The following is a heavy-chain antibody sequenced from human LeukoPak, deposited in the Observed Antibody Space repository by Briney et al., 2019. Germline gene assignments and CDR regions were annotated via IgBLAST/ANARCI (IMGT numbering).Heavy chain of an antibody. D-gene: IGHD3-22*01. CDR3: ARGVVVINGGDY. Sequence: ASVKVSCKASGGTFSSYAISWVRQAPGQGLEWMGWMNPNSGNTGYAQKFQGRVTMTRNTSISTAYMELSSLRSEDTAVYYCARGVVVINGGDYWGQGTLVTVSS. V-gene: IGHV1-8*02. CDR1: GGTFSSYA. CDR2: MNPNSGNT. J-gene: IGHJ4*02.